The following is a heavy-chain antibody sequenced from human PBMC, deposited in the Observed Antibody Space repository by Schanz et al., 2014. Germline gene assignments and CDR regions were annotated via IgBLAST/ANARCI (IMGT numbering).Heavy chain of an antibody. Sequence: DLVESGGGLIQRGESLRLSCSASGFSFSSYSMNWVRQAPGKGLEWLSYIDGKSTTVYYADSVKGRFTVSRDNARNSLYLHMNTLGAEDTAVYYCARDLPYCDGGKCYSDGFDIWGQGTLVTISS. CDR1: GFSFSSYS. D-gene: IGHD2-21*01. V-gene: IGHV3-48*01. CDR3: ARDLPYCDGGKCYSDGFDI. CDR2: IDGKSTTV. J-gene: IGHJ3*02.